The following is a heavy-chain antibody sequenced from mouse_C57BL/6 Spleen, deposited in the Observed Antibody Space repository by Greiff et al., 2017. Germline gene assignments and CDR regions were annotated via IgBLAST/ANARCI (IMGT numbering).Heavy chain of an antibody. Sequence: EVQLQQSGPELVKPGASVKISCKASGYSFTGYYMNWVKQSPEKSLEWIGEINPSTGGTTYNQKFKAKATLTVDKSSSTAYMQLKSLTSEDSAVXYCARGSDYDGDYWGQGTTLTVSS. D-gene: IGHD2-4*01. CDR1: GYSFTGYY. J-gene: IGHJ2*01. V-gene: IGHV1-42*01. CDR3: ARGSDYDGDY. CDR2: INPSTGGT.